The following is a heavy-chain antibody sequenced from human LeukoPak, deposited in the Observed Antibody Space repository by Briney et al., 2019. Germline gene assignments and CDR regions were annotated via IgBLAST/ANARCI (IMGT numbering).Heavy chain of an antibody. J-gene: IGHJ4*02. V-gene: IGHV4-4*02. CDR2: IYHSGST. Sequence: SGTLSLTCAVSGGSISSSNWWSWVRQPPGKGLEWIGEIYHSGSTNYNPSLKSRVTISVDKSKNQFSLKLSSVTAADTAVYYCARAAARFHEIAVAALRGPFDYWGQGTLVTVSS. D-gene: IGHD6-19*01. CDR1: GGSISSSNW. CDR3: ARAAARFHEIAVAALRGPFDY.